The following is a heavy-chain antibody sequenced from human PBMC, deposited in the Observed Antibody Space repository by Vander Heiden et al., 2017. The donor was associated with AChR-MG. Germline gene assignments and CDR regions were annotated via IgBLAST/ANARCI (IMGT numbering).Heavy chain of an antibody. CDR3: ATGEGRYGYFDY. D-gene: IGHD1-26*01. V-gene: IGHV3-21*01. CDR1: GFTFSSYS. Sequence: EVQLVESGGGLVKPGGSLRLSCAASGFTFSSYSMNWVRQAPGKGLEWVSSISSSSSYIYYADSVKGRFTISRDNAKNSLYLQMNSLRAEDTAVYYCATGEGRYGYFDYWGQGTLVTVSS. J-gene: IGHJ4*02. CDR2: ISSSSSYI.